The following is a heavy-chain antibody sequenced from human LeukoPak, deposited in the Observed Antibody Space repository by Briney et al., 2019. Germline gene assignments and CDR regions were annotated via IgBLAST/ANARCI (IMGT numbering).Heavy chain of an antibody. CDR2: IYTSVNT. D-gene: IGHD3-16*01. J-gene: IGHJ3*02. V-gene: IGHV4-61*02. Sequence: PPETLSLTCTVSGGSISSGSHYWSWIRQPAGKGLEWIGRIYTSVNTNYNPSLKSRVSISVVTSKNQFSLQLSSVTAADTAVYYCAREVHDYVWGSQHDALDIWGQGTMVTVSS. CDR1: GGSISSGSHY. CDR3: AREVHDYVWGSQHDALDI.